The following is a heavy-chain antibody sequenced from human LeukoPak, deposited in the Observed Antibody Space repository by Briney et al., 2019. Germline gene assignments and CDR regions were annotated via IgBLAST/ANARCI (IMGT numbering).Heavy chain of an antibody. D-gene: IGHD5-12*01. J-gene: IGHJ4*02. CDR3: ARVQKSRKSVASAVDC. CDR2: ISWNSGSI. CDR1: GFTFDNYA. V-gene: IGHV3-9*01. Sequence: GRSLRLSCAASGFTFDNYAMHWVRQVPGKGLEWVSGISWNSGSIAYADSVKGRFTISRDNAKNSLYLQMNSLRAEDTAVYYCARVQKSRKSVASAVDCWGQGTVVIVSS.